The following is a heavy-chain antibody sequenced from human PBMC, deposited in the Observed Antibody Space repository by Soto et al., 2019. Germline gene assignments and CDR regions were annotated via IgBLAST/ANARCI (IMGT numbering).Heavy chain of an antibody. V-gene: IGHV1-18*01. D-gene: IGHD6-13*01. CDR2: ISAYNGNT. J-gene: IGHJ3*02. CDR1: GYTFTSYG. Sequence: ASVKVSCKASGYTFTSYGISWVRQAPGQGLEWMGWISAYNGNTNYAQKLQGRVTMTTDTSTSTAYMELRSLRSDDTAVYYCARDVVYSREYDAFDIWGQGTMVTVSS. CDR3: ARDVVYSREYDAFDI.